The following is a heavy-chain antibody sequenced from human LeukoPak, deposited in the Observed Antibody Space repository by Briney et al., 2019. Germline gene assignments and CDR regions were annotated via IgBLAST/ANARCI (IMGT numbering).Heavy chain of an antibody. CDR2: IFYTGST. CDR3: ASHPSLAYAFDV. CDR1: GGSLSKQQ. V-gene: IGHV4-59*08. D-gene: IGHD3-16*01. J-gene: IGHJ3*01. Sequence: SGTLSHTCPVSGGSLSKQQWRELRQTPGRGGEGIGHIFYTGSTIYNPSLKGRATISVDTCKNRVSLKLRSVTAAGTAVYYCASHPSLAYAFDVWGQGTMVTVSS.